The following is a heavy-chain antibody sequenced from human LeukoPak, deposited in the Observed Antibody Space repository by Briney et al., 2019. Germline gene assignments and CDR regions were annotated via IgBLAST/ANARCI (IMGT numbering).Heavy chain of an antibody. CDR1: GDSISRDGYY. J-gene: IGHJ4*02. CDR2: IYYSGST. D-gene: IGHD1-26*01. V-gene: IGHV4-61*08. CDR3: ARRGIVGATSALDY. Sequence: PSETLSLTCAVSGDSISRDGYYWSWIRQPPGKGLEWIGYIYYSGSTNYNPSLKSRVTISVDTSKNQFSLKLSSVTAADTAVYYCARRGIVGATSALDYWGQGTLVTVSS.